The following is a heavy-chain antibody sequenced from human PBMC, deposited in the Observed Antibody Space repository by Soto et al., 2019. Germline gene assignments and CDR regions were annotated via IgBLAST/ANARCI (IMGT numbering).Heavy chain of an antibody. Sequence: GGSLRLSCAASGFTFSSYAMSWVRQAPGKGLGWVSAISGSGGSTYYADSVKGRFTISRDNSKNTLYLQMNSLRAEDTAVYYCAKGMGPYYYYGMDVWGQGTTVTVSS. V-gene: IGHV3-23*01. J-gene: IGHJ6*02. CDR1: GFTFSSYA. CDR3: AKGMGPYYYYGMDV. CDR2: ISGSGGST.